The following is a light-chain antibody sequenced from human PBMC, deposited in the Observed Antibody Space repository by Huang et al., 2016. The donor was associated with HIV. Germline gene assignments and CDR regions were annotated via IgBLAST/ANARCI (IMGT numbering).Light chain of an antibody. J-gene: IGKJ3*01. CDR2: GAS. Sequence: EIVMTQSPATLSVSPGESATLSCRASQNIGVNLPWYQHKPCQAPRLLIYGASTRATGIPPMFSGSWSGTEFTLTISGLESEDFAVYYCQQFNNWPPRFTFGPGTTVDVK. CDR3: QQFNNWPPRFT. CDR1: QNIGVN. V-gene: IGKV3-15*01.